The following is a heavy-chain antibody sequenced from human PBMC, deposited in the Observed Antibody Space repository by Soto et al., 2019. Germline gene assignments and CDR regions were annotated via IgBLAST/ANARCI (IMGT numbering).Heavy chain of an antibody. J-gene: IGHJ6*02. D-gene: IGHD2-15*01. Sequence: TSVTLCLSCTVSGGSFTDYDWSWIRQPPRKGLEWIGEINYSGNTNYNPSLKSRVTISVDTSKNQFSLKLSSVTAADTAVYYCARRRGSPYYYYYYGMDVWGQGTTVTRSS. CDR1: GGSFTDYD. CDR2: INYSGNT. CDR3: ARRRGSPYYYYYYGMDV. V-gene: IGHV4-34*01.